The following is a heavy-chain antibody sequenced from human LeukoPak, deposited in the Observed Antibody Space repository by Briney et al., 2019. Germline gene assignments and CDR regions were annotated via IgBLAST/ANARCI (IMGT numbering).Heavy chain of an antibody. J-gene: IGHJ4*02. CDR3: AVDSLGDSSGYRQGFDY. CDR2: IIPIFGTA. D-gene: IGHD3-22*01. Sequence: GSSVKVSCKASGGTFSSYAISWVRQAPGQGLEWMGGIIPIFGTANYAQKFQGRVTLTTDESTSTAYMELSSLRSEDTAGYYCAVDSLGDSSGYRQGFDYWGQGTLVTVSS. V-gene: IGHV1-69*05. CDR1: GGTFSSYA.